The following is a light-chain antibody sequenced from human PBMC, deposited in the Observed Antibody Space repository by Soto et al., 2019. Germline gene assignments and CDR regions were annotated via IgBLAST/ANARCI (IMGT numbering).Light chain of an antibody. CDR3: SLYAGSNTLHG. CDR1: SSDVGGYNY. J-gene: IGLJ1*01. Sequence: QSVLTQPPSASGSPGQSVTISCTGTSSDVGGYNYVSWYQQHPGKAPQLVIYGVNKRASGVPDRFSGSKSGNTASLTVSGLQAEDEADYYCSLYAGSNTLHGCGSGTKGTVL. V-gene: IGLV2-8*01. CDR2: GVN.